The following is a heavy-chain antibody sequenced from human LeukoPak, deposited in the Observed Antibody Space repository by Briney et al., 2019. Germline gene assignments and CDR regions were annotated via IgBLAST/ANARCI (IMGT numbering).Heavy chain of an antibody. D-gene: IGHD3-9*01. V-gene: IGHV3-23*01. CDR1: GFTFSNYA. Sequence: GASLRLSCVASGFTFSNYAMSWVRQAPGKGLEWVSAITGSGGNTYYADSVKGRFTISRDNSKNTVFLQMNSLRAEDTAVYYCAKWGGYDVLTGYYVSDYWGQGTLVTVSS. CDR2: ITGSGGNT. CDR3: AKWGGYDVLTGYYVSDY. J-gene: IGHJ4*02.